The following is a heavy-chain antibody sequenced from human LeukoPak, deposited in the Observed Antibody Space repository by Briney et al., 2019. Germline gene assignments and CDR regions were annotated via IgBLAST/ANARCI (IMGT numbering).Heavy chain of an antibody. CDR1: GCTFTNYG. D-gene: IGHD1-26*01. Sequence: GASVKDSCKASGCTFTNYGISWVRQAPGQELDGMGWISISKGNTILGQKLMDRVTMTRDTSTSTAYMELRSLRSDDTAVYYCARVPIVGATSEDAFDIWGQGTMVTVSS. CDR2: ISISKGNT. J-gene: IGHJ3*02. CDR3: ARVPIVGATSEDAFDI. V-gene: IGHV1-18*01.